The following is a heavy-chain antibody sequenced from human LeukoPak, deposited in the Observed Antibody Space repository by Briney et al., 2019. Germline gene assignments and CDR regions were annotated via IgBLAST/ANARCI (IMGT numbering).Heavy chain of an antibody. J-gene: IGHJ4*02. CDR3: ARGASSGSYYLDYFDY. Sequence: ASVKVSCKASGYTFTSYGISWVRQAPGQGLEWMGWISAYNGNTNYAQKLQGRVTMTTDTSTSTAYMELRSLRSDDTAVYYCARGASSGSYYLDYFDYWGQGTLVTVSS. V-gene: IGHV1-18*01. CDR1: GYTFTSYG. D-gene: IGHD1-26*01. CDR2: ISAYNGNT.